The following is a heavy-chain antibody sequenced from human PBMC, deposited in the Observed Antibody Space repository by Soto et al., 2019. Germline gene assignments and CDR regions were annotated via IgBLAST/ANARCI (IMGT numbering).Heavy chain of an antibody. D-gene: IGHD7-27*01. CDR3: TRGPSGDKVDY. CDR2: ISGSGGST. J-gene: IGHJ4*02. CDR1: GFTFSSYA. Sequence: GGSLRLSCAASGFTFSSYAMSWVRQAPGKGLEWVSAISGSGGSTYYADSVKGRFTISRDTSKSQFSLMLTSVSATDTAVYYCTRGPSGDKVDYWSPGTLVTVSS. V-gene: IGHV3-23*01.